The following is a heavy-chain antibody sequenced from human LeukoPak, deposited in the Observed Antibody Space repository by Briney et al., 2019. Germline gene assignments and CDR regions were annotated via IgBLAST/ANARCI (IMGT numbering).Heavy chain of an antibody. CDR2: IYPGDSDT. Sequence: GESLKISCRGSGYTFTDYWIGWGRQMPGKGLEWVGIIYPGDSDTRYSPSFQGQVTISADKSISTAYVQWSSLKASDSAVYYCARHCGRFSQSRFYFDFWGRGTLVTVSS. V-gene: IGHV5-51*01. J-gene: IGHJ4*02. D-gene: IGHD3-16*01. CDR1: GYTFTDYW. CDR3: ARHCGRFSQSRFYFDF.